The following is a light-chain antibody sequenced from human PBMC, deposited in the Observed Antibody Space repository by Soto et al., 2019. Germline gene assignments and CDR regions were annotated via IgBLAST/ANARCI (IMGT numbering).Light chain of an antibody. CDR1: QSIRSY. J-gene: IGKJ4*01. Sequence: EIILTQSPATLSLSPGERATLSCRASQSIRSYLAWYQQKPGQAPRLLIYDASNRATGIPARFSGSGSGTDFTLTISSLEPEDFAVYYCQQRSNWPPGLTFGGGTKVEI. CDR3: QQRSNWPPGLT. CDR2: DAS. V-gene: IGKV3-11*01.